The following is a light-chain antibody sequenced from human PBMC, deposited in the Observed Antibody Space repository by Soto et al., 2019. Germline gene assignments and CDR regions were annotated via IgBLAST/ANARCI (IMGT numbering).Light chain of an antibody. CDR1: QRISTW. V-gene: IGKV1-5*03. CDR3: QQYKSFSLT. J-gene: IGKJ4*01. CDR2: KTS. Sequence: DIQMTQSPSTLSASVVDRVTITCRASQRISTWLAWYQQKPGQAPKLLIYKTSNLDSGVPSRFSGSGSGTECSLTISSLQPDDFATYYCQQYKSFSLTFGGGTRVEVK.